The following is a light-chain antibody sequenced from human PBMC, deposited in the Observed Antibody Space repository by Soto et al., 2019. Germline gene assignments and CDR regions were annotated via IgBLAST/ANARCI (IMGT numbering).Light chain of an antibody. J-gene: IGKJ2*01. V-gene: IGKV1-39*01. Sequence: DIPMTQSPSSLSASVGDRVTITCRASPSISSYLNWYQQKPGKAPKLLIYAASSLQSGIPSRFSGSGSVTDFTLTISSLQPEDFATYYCQHSYSTPMYTFGQGTKLEIK. CDR3: QHSYSTPMYT. CDR1: PSISSY. CDR2: AAS.